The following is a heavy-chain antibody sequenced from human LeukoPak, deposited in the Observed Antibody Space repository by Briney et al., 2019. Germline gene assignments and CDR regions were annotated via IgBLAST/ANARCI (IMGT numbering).Heavy chain of an antibody. Sequence: SETLSLTCTVSSGAISSHYWTWIRQPPGKGLEWIGYIYFRGSTNYNPSLKSRVTISVDTSKNQFSLKLSSVTAADTAVYYCAGHVGSSWSPFDYWGQGTLVTVSS. CDR1: SGAISSHY. CDR2: IYFRGST. V-gene: IGHV4-59*08. J-gene: IGHJ4*02. D-gene: IGHD6-13*01. CDR3: AGHVGSSWSPFDY.